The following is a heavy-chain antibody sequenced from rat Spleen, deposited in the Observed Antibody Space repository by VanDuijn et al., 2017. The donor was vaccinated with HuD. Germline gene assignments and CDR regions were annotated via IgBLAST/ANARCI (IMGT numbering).Heavy chain of an antibody. CDR1: GFTFSDYY. D-gene: IGHD1-2*01. CDR3: VKQAVYYHSTYIPYYFDY. J-gene: IGHJ2*01. Sequence: EVQLVESGGGLVQPGRSMKVSCVASGFTFSDYYMAWVRQAPEKGLEWVASINYEGRSAYYGDSVTGRFTISRDDAKSTLYLKMNSLRSEETATYYCVKQAVYYHSTYIPYYFDYWGQGVMVTVSS. V-gene: IGHV5-22*01. CDR2: INYEGRSA.